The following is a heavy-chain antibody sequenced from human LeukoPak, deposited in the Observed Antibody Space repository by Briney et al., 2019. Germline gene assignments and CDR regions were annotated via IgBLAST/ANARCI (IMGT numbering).Heavy chain of an antibody. V-gene: IGHV3-48*02. CDR3: AREGFDSYGTTKDAFDV. CDR2: ISSSSSII. D-gene: IGHD5-18*01. Sequence: GGSLRLSCAASGFTFSGYSMNWVRQAPGKGLEWVSYISSSSSIISYADSVRGRFTISRDNAKNSLYLQMNSLRDEDTAVYYCAREGFDSYGTTKDAFDVWGQGTMVTVSS. CDR1: GFTFSGYS. J-gene: IGHJ3*01.